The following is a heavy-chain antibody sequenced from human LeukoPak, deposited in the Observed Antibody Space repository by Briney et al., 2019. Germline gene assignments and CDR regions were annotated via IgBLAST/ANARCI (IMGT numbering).Heavy chain of an antibody. CDR2: IWYDGGNK. J-gene: IGHJ6*02. CDR1: GFMFGNYG. D-gene: IGHD2-2*01. Sequence: GGSLRLSCAASGFMFGNYGMHWVRQAPGKGLEWVAVIWYDGGNKYYSDSVKGRFTISRDNSKNTLYLQMNSLRAEDTAVYYCARVLVSAATSRYYYYGMDVWGQGTTVTVSS. CDR3: ARVLVSAATSRYYYYGMDV. V-gene: IGHV3-33*01.